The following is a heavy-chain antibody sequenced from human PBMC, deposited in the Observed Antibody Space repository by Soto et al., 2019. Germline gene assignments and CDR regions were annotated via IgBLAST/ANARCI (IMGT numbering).Heavy chain of an antibody. D-gene: IGHD5-12*01. CDR2: ISSSSGLL. V-gene: IGHV3-11*01. Sequence: QVYLVESGGGLVKPGASLRLSCAASGFTFSDYHMSWIRQAPGKGLEWVSYISSSSGLLDYADSVKGRFTISRDNAKNSFYLQMNSLRAEDTAVYYCARGGAKIADYWGQGILVTVSS. J-gene: IGHJ4*02. CDR3: ARGGAKIADY. CDR1: GFTFSDYH.